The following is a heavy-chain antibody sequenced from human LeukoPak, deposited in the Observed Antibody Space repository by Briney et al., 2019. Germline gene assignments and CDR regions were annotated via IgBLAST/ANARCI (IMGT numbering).Heavy chain of an antibody. J-gene: IGHJ4*02. V-gene: IGHV3-23*01. CDR3: AKDREQRLVLLVGRYFDY. Sequence: PGGSLRLSCAASGFTFSSYAMSWVRQAPGKGLEWVSAISGSGGSTYYADSVKGRFTISRDNSKNTLYLQMNSLRAEDTAVYYCAKDREQRLVLLVGRYFDYWGQGTLVTVSS. D-gene: IGHD6-19*01. CDR2: ISGSGGST. CDR1: GFTFSSYA.